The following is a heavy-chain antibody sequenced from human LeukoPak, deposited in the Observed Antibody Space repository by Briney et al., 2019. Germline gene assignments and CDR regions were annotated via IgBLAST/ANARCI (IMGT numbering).Heavy chain of an antibody. CDR1: GYSISSGHY. J-gene: IGHJ5*02. V-gene: IGHV4-38-2*02. Sequence: SETLSLTCTVSGYSISSGHYWGWIRQPPGKGLEWIGSIYHSGSTYYNPSLKSRVTISVDTSKNQFSLKLSSVTAADTAVYYCARIAARRYSFWFDPWGQGTLVTVSS. CDR3: ARIAARRYSFWFDP. CDR2: IYHSGST. D-gene: IGHD6-6*01.